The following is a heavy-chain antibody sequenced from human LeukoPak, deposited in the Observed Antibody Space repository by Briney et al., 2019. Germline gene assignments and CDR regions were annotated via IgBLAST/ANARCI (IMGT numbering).Heavy chain of an antibody. CDR2: ISSSSII. Sequence: GGSLRLSCAASGFTFSSYSMNWVRQAPGKGLEWIPCISSSSIIYYADSVKGRFTISRDNAKNLLYLQMNSLRDEDTAVYYCARDRFAMAGRYNWLDPWGQGSLVTVSS. D-gene: IGHD6-19*01. V-gene: IGHV3-48*02. J-gene: IGHJ5*02. CDR3: ARDRFAMAGRYNWLDP. CDR1: GFTFSSYS.